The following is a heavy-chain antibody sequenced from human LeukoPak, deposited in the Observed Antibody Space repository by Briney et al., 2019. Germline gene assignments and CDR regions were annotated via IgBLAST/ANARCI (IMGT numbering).Heavy chain of an antibody. Sequence: ASVKVSCKASGYTFTGYYMHWVRQAPGQGLEWMGWINPNSGNTGYAQKFQGRVTMTRNTSISTAYMELSSLRSEDTAVYYCARGHNYDFWSGYFDYYYGMDVWGQGTTVTVSS. CDR2: INPNSGNT. CDR3: ARGHNYDFWSGYFDYYYGMDV. CDR1: GYTFTGYY. D-gene: IGHD3-3*01. V-gene: IGHV1-8*02. J-gene: IGHJ6*02.